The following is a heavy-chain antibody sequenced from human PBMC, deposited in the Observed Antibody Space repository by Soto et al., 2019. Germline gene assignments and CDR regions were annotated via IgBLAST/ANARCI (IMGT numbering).Heavy chain of an antibody. Sequence: GGSLRLSCAASGFTFSSYALHWVRQAPGKGLEWVAVISYDGSNIYYADSVKRRFTISRDNSKNTLYLQMNSLRAEDTAVYYCARDTPLSYFDYWGQGTLVTVSS. CDR2: ISYDGSNI. CDR1: GFTFSSYA. CDR3: ARDTPLSYFDY. V-gene: IGHV3-30-3*01. J-gene: IGHJ4*02.